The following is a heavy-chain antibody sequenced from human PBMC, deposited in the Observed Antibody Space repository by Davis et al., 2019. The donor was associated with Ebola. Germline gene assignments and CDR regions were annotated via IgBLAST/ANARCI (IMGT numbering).Heavy chain of an antibody. V-gene: IGHV4-59*01. CDR3: ARDTSY. J-gene: IGHJ4*02. Sequence: SETPSLTCTVSGGSISSYYWSWIRQPPGKGLEWIGYIYYSGSTNYNPSLKSRVTISVDTSKNQFSLKLSSVTAADPAVYYCARDTSYWGQGTLVTVSS. CDR2: IYYSGST. CDR1: GGSISSYY.